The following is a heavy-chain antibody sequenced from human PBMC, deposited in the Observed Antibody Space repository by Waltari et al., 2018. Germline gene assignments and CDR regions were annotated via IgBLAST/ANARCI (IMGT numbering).Heavy chain of an antibody. V-gene: IGHV3-23*01. Sequence: EVQLLESGGGLVQPGGSLRLSCAASGFTFISYAMSWVRQAPGKGLEWVSAISGSGGSTYYADSVKGRFTISRDNSKNTLYLQMNSLRAEDTAVYYCAKDRDYGDYPEYFQHWGQGTLVTVSS. CDR3: AKDRDYGDYPEYFQH. CDR1: GFTFISYA. D-gene: IGHD4-17*01. J-gene: IGHJ1*01. CDR2: ISGSGGST.